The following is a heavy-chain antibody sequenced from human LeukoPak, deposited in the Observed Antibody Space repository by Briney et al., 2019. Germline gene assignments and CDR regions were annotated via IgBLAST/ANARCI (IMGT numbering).Heavy chain of an antibody. V-gene: IGHV3-7*03. CDR2: INQDGSDM. CDR1: GFIFNTFW. D-gene: IGHD3-10*01. CDR3: ARDFPGIGRGTFDF. Sequence: GGSLRLSCAASGFIFNTFWMNWVRLTPGKGLEWVAKINQDGSDMYYVDSVEGRFFVSRDNARNLVYLQMNSLRVDGTAVYYCARDFPGIGRGTFDFWGQGTIIIVSS. J-gene: IGHJ3*01.